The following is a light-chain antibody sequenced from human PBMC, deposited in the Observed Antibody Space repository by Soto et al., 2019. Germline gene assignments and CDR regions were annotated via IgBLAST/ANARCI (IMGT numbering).Light chain of an antibody. CDR1: QGISSW. V-gene: IGKV1-12*01. CDR3: QQFHSYSRT. Sequence: DLQMPQSPSSVSAPVGDRFTITCRASQGISSWLAWYQQQPGKAPKLLIYAASSLQSGVPSRFSGSGSGTDFTLTISSLQPEDFATYYCQQFHSYSRTFGQGTKGDIK. J-gene: IGKJ1*01. CDR2: AAS.